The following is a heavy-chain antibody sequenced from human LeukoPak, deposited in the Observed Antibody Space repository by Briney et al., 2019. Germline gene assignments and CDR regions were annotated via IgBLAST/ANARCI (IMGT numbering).Heavy chain of an antibody. D-gene: IGHD3-3*01. J-gene: IGHJ5*02. Sequence: ASVRVSCKASGYTFTSYDINSVRHAPGQGLEWMGWMNPNSGNTGYATTFQGTITMARNTSINTADMELSSLRSEDTAVYYCARGQPIVLRFLEWLRPNWFDPWGQGTLVTVSS. V-gene: IGHV1-8*01. CDR3: ARGQPIVLRFLEWLRPNWFDP. CDR2: MNPNSGNT. CDR1: GYTFTSYD.